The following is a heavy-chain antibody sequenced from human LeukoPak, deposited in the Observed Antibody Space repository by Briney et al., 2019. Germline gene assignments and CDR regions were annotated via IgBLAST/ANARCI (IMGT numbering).Heavy chain of an antibody. CDR2: IIPILGIA. CDR1: GGTFSSYA. CDR3: ARVYYYDSSGYYPGGPFDY. Sequence: ASVKVSCKASGGTFSSYAISWMRQAPGQGLEWMGRIIPILGIANYAQKFQGRVTITADKSTSTAYMELSSLRSEDTAVYYCARVYYYDSSGYYPGGPFDYWGQGTLVTVSS. D-gene: IGHD3-22*01. V-gene: IGHV1-69*04. J-gene: IGHJ4*02.